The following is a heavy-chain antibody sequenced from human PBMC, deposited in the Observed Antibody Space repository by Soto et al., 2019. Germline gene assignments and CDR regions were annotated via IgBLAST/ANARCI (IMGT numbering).Heavy chain of an antibody. CDR1: GFSFSTYD. CDR3: ARDLGFDGSCYSASDS. J-gene: IGHJ5*01. D-gene: IGHD2-15*01. Sequence: GGYLRLSCAASGFSFSTYDMDWVRQAPGKAPEWIAHISTTSFTIYYADSVKGRFTISRDNVRNSLYLEMKSLRDEDTAVYYCARDLGFDGSCYSASDSWGQGILVTV. V-gene: IGHV3-48*02. CDR2: ISTTSFTI.